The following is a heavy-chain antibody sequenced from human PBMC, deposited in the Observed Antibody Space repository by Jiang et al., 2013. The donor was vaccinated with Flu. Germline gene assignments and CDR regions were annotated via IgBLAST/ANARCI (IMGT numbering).Heavy chain of an antibody. CDR1: GFTFDDYA. D-gene: IGHD3-10*01. J-gene: IGHJ6*02. CDR2: LSWNSGRI. V-gene: IGHV3-9*01. CDR3: VKDLAAGFGPENSLYGLDV. Sequence: QLVESGGDLVQPGRSLRLSCAASGFTFDDYAMHWVRQAPGKGLEWVSGLSWNSGRIVYADSVKGRFTISRDNGKNSLYLQMNRLRAEDTALYYCVKDLAAGFGPENSLYGLDVWGQGTTVTVSS.